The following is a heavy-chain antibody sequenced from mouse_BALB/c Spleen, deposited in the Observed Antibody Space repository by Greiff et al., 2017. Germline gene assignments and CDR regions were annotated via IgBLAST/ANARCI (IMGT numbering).Heavy chain of an antibody. CDR2: IYPGGGDT. J-gene: IGHJ3*01. CDR1: GYTFTSYW. CDR3: ARAIPSAWFAY. V-gene: IGHV1-87*01. Sequence: VQGVESGAELARPGASGKLSCKASGYTFTSYWMQWVKQRPGLGLEWIGAIYPGGGDTRYTQKFKGKATLTADKSSSTAYIQLSSLASEDSAVYYCARAIPSAWFAYWGQGTLVTVSA. D-gene: IGHD6-1*01.